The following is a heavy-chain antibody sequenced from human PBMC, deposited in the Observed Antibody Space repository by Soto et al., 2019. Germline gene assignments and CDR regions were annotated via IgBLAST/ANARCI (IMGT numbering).Heavy chain of an antibody. D-gene: IGHD3-22*01. Sequence: GGSLRLSCAASGFTFSSYGMHWVRQAPCKGLEWVGVIWYDGSNKHYADSVKGRFTISRDNSKNTLYLQMNSLRAEDTAVYYCVTATLAYYYASSGYSYDIWGNVTRVTVSS. J-gene: IGHJ3*02. CDR2: IWYDGSNK. CDR1: GFTFSSYG. CDR3: VTATLAYYYASSGYSYDI. V-gene: IGHV3-33*01.